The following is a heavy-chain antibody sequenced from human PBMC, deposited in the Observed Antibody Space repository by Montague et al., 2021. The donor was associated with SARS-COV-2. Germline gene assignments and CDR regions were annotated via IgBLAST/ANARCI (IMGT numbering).Heavy chain of an antibody. J-gene: IGHJ6*03. CDR1: VYTFTSYA. Sequence: SVKVSCKASVYTFTSYAIDWVRQAAGHGLEWMGWMHPNSGNTGYAQKLHGRVTMTRATSMNTAYMALSSLRAEDTAVYYCARASLVRGVIITRVRYSYYMDVWGKGTTVTVS. V-gene: IGHV1-8*01. D-gene: IGHD3-10*01. CDR3: ARASLVRGVIITRVRYSYYMDV. CDR2: MHPNSGNT.